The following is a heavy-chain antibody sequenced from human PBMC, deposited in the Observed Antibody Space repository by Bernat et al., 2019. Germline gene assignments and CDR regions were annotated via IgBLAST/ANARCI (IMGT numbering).Heavy chain of an antibody. Sequence: EVQLVESGGGLIQPGGSLRLSCAASGFTVSSNHMSWVRQAPGKGLEWVSVIYSGGNTVHAESVKGRLTISRDNSKNTLNLQMNSLGTEDAAVYYCATSVAAAGMGYFEHWGQGTLVTVSS. CDR2: IYSGGNT. J-gene: IGHJ1*01. CDR1: GFTVSSNH. V-gene: IGHV3-53*01. CDR3: ATSVAAAGMGYFEH. D-gene: IGHD6-13*01.